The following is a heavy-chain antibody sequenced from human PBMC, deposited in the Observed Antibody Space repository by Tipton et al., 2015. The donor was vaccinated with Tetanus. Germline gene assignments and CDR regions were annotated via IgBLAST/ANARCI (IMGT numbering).Heavy chain of an antibody. Sequence: TLSLTCTVSGGSVSSGSHYWSWIRQPPGKGLEWIGYIYYSGSTNYNPSLKSRVTISVDTSKNQFSLKLCSVTAADTAVYYCARGGFGEFPDYWGQGTLVTVSS. CDR3: ARGGFGEFPDY. J-gene: IGHJ4*02. D-gene: IGHD3-10*01. V-gene: IGHV4-61*01. CDR2: IYYSGST. CDR1: GGSVSSGSHY.